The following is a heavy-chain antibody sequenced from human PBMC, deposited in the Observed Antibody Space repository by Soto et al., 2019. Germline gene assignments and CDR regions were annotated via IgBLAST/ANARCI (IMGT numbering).Heavy chain of an antibody. J-gene: IGHJ4*02. D-gene: IGHD3-16*02. Sequence: ASVKVSCKASGGTFSSYAISWVRQAPGQGLEWMGGIIPIFGTANYAQKFQGRVTITADESTSTAYMELSSLRSEDTAVYYCARSGSPLLYGPTHWGQGTLVTVSS. CDR1: GGTFSSYA. V-gene: IGHV1-69*13. CDR3: ARSGSPLLYGPTH. CDR2: IIPIFGTA.